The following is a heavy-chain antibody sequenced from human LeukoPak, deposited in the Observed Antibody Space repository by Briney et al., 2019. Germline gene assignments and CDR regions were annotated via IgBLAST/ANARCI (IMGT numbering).Heavy chain of an antibody. Sequence: SGTLSLTCSVSDASIVSYYWSWIRQPPGKGLEWIGYIYYSGSTNYNPSLKSRVTISVGTSKNQFSLKLSSVTAADTAVYYCARGNGPRRDGYKPFDYWGQGTLVTVSS. J-gene: IGHJ4*02. D-gene: IGHD5-24*01. CDR3: ARGNGPRRDGYKPFDY. CDR1: DASIVSYY. V-gene: IGHV4-59*01. CDR2: IYYSGST.